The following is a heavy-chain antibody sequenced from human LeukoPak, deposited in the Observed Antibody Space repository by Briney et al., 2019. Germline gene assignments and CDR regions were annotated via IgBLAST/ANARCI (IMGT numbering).Heavy chain of an antibody. CDR1: GGSIRSSSYY. D-gene: IGHD6-19*01. V-gene: IGHV4-39*01. Sequence: SETLSLTCTVSGGSIRSSSYYWGWIRQPPGKGLEWTGSIYYSGSTYYNASLKSRGTISVDTSKNQFPLKLNSVTAADTAVYFCARQVVAVAGTGYFDYWGQGTLVTVSS. CDR2: IYYSGST. J-gene: IGHJ4*02. CDR3: ARQVVAVAGTGYFDY.